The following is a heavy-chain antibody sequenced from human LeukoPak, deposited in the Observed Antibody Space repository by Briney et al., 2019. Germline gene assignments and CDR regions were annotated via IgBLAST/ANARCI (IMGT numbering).Heavy chain of an antibody. V-gene: IGHV3-30-3*01. CDR1: GFTYSSYA. CDR2: ISYRCGYYQ. CDR3: ARDQGDVGSRIKRDVHYMDV. Sequence: PGRSLRLSCAATGFTYSSYAMHWVRQAPGKGLEGVAVISYRCGYYQYYGDSVKGRFTVYRDNSKNPVDLQMNSLRGEDTAVYYCARDQGDVGSRIKRDVHYMDVWGKGTTVTV. J-gene: IGHJ6*03. D-gene: IGHD1-1*01.